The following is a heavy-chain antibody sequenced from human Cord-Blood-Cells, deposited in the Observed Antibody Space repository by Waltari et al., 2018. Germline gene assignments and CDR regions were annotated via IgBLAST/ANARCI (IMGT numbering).Heavy chain of an antibody. V-gene: IGHV3-15*01. CDR1: GFTFSNAW. Sequence: EVQLVESGGGLVKPGGSLRLSCAASGFTFSNAWMSWVRQAPGKGLEWVGRIKSKTDGGTTDYAAPVKGRFTISRDDSKNTLYRQMNSLKTEDTAVYYCTTEGDSSSSYYYYYYMDVWGKGTTVTVSS. J-gene: IGHJ6*03. CDR2: IKSKTDGGTT. D-gene: IGHD6-6*01. CDR3: TTEGDSSSSYYYYYYMDV.